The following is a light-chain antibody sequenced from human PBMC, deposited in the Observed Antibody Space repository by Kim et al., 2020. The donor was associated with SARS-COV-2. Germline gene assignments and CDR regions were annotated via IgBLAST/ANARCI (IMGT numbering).Light chain of an antibody. Sequence: QSALTQPPSASWSPGQSVTISCTGTSSDVGGYNYVSWYQQHPGKAPKLMIYEVSKRPSGVPDRFSGSKSGNTASLTVSVLQAEDEADYYCSSYAGSNNFDVVFGGGTQLTVL. V-gene: IGLV2-8*01. CDR2: EVS. CDR3: SSYAGSNNFDVV. CDR1: SSDVGGYNY. J-gene: IGLJ2*01.